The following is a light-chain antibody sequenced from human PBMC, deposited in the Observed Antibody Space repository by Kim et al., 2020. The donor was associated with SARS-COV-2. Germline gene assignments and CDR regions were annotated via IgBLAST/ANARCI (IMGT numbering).Light chain of an antibody. CDR1: TGAVTSGHY. CDR3: LLSYSGAR. V-gene: IGLV7-46*01. CDR2: DTS. J-gene: IGLJ2*01. Sequence: HAVVTQEPSLTVSPGGTVTLTCGSSTGAVTSGHYPYWFQQKPGQAPRTLIYDTSNKHSWTPARFSGSLLGGKAALTLSGAQPEDEAEYYCLLSYSGARLGGGTQLTVL.